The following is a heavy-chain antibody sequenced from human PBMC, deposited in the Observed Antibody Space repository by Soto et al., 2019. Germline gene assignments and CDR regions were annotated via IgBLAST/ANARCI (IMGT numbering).Heavy chain of an antibody. V-gene: IGHV4-39*01. CDR2: IYYSGST. D-gene: IGHD5-12*01. J-gene: IGHJ4*02. CDR3: ASQDILTTIGFDS. CDR1: GGSIGSSSYF. Sequence: SETLSLTCTVSGGSIGSSSYFWGWVRQPPGKGLEWIGSIYYSGSTYHNPSLQSRVTISVYTSWNQISLKLRSVTAADTAVYYCASQDILTTIGFDSWDQGTQVTVS.